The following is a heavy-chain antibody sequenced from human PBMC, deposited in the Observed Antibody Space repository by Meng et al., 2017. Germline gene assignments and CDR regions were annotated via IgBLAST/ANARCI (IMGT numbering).Heavy chain of an antibody. V-gene: IGHV4-4*07. J-gene: IGHJ2*01. CDR2: IYTSGST. D-gene: IGHD4-17*01. CDR1: GGSISSYY. Sequence: QVQLQESGPGLVKLSETLSLTCTVSGGSISSYYWSWIRQPAGKGLEWIGRIYTSGSTNYNPSLKSRVTMSVDTSKNQFSLKLSSVTAADTAVYYCAGDYGDYRDWYFDLWGRGTLVTVSS. CDR3: AGDYGDYRDWYFDL.